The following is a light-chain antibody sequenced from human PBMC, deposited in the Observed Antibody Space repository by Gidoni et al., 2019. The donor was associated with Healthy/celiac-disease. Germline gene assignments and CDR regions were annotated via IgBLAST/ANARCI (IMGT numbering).Light chain of an antibody. J-gene: IGKJ1*01. V-gene: IGKV4-1*01. CDR1: QSVLYSSNNKNY. CDR2: WAS. Sequence: DIVMTQAPDSLAVSLGERATINCKSSQSVLYSSNNKNYLAWYQQKPGQPPMLLIYWASTRESGVPDRFSGSGSATDFTLTISSLQAEDVAVYYCQQYYSTPLTFGQGTKVEIK. CDR3: QQYYSTPLT.